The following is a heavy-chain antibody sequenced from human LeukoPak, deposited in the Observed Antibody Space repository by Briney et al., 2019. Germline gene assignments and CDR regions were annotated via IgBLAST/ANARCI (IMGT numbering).Heavy chain of an antibody. D-gene: IGHD3-22*01. CDR3: ARNDDSSGYYQYFDY. CDR1: GYTFTSYA. CDR2: INAGNGNT. J-gene: IGHJ4*02. Sequence: GASVKVSCKASGYTFTSYAMHWVRQAPGQRLEWMGWINAGNGNTKYSQKFQGRVTITRDTSASTAYMELSSLRSEDTAVYYCARNDDSSGYYQYFDYWGQGTLVTVSS. V-gene: IGHV1-3*01.